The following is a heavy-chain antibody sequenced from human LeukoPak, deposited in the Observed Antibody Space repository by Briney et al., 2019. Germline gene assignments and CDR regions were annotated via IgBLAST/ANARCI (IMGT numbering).Heavy chain of an antibody. D-gene: IGHD3-22*01. Sequence: GASVKVSCKASGYTFTGYYMRWVRQAPGQGLEWMGWINPNSGGTNYAQKFQGRVTMTRDTSTSTIYMELRSLRAEDTAVYYCARGGNYYDSSGYYFPGDYWGQGTLVTVSS. V-gene: IGHV1-2*02. CDR2: INPNSGGT. CDR1: GYTFTGYY. CDR3: ARGGNYYDSSGYYFPGDY. J-gene: IGHJ4*02.